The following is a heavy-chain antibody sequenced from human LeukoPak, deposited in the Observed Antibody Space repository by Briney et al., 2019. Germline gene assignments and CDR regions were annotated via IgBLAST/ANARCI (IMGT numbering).Heavy chain of an antibody. V-gene: IGHV4-39*07. D-gene: IGHD5-12*01. CDR1: GGSIRSSSYY. J-gene: IGHJ4*02. CDR2: ISYSGST. Sequence: PSETLSLTCTVSGGSIRSSSYYWGWIRQPPGKGLEWIGSISYSGSTNYNPSLKSRVTISVDTSKNQFSLKLRSVTAADTAVYYCARVSGYDWESFYDYWGQGTLVTVSS. CDR3: ARVSGYDWESFYDY.